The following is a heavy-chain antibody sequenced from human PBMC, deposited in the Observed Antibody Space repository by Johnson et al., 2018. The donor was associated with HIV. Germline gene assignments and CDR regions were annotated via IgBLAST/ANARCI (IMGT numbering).Heavy chain of an antibody. D-gene: IGHD4-17*01. J-gene: IGHJ3*02. CDR2: ISTSGATI. V-gene: IGHV3-11*04. CDR1: GFTFNDYY. CDR3: SRVSTCWGGDYVDYTVDI. Sequence: QEQLVESGGGVVQPGGSLRLSCAASGFTFNDYYMSWIRQAPGKGLEWLSYISTSGATIYYADSVKGRFTISRDNAKKSLYLQMNSLRSEDTALYYCSRVSTCWGGDYVDYTVDIWGQGTMVTVSS.